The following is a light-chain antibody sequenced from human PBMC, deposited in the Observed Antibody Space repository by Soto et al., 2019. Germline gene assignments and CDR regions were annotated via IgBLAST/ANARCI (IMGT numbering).Light chain of an antibody. CDR3: QQCGSSRRT. CDR1: ESVTSDC. CDR2: GAS. J-gene: IGKJ1*01. V-gene: IGKV3-20*01. Sequence: EIVLTQSPGTLSLSPGERATLSCRASESVTSDCLAWYRQRPGQAPRLLIYGASTRATGTPDRISGSGSGTDFTLTISRLEPEDFAVYFCQQCGSSRRTFGQGTKWISN.